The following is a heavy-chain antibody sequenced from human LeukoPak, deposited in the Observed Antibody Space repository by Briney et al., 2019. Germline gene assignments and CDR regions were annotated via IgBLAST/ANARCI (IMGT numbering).Heavy chain of an antibody. CDR3: ARGQNKCLGH. V-gene: IGHV1-46*01. D-gene: IGHD2/OR15-2a*01. CDR2: INPTGGGT. CDR1: GYTFTNYF. Sequence: ASVTVSCKASGYTFTNYFMHWVRQVPGQGLEWMGVINPTGGGTTYAQRFQGRVTMTGDTSTSTVHMELSSLRSEDTAVYYCARGQNKCLGHWGQGTLVTVSS. J-gene: IGHJ4*02.